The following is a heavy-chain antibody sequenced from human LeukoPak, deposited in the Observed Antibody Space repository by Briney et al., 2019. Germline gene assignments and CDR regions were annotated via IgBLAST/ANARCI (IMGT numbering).Heavy chain of an antibody. J-gene: IGHJ3*02. CDR3: AKEYDILTGYYAFDI. CDR2: LRYDGSNK. V-gene: IGHV3-30*02. Sequence: PGGSLRFSCAASGFTFSSYGMHWLRQAPGKGLEWVAFLRYDGSNKYYADSVKGRFTISRDNSKNTLYLQMNSLRAEDTAVYYCAKEYDILTGYYAFDIWGQGTMVTVSS. CDR1: GFTFSSYG. D-gene: IGHD3-9*01.